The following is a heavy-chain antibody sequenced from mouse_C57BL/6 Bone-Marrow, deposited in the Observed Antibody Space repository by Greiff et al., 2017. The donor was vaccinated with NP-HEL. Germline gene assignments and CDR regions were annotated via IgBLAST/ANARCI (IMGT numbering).Heavy chain of an antibody. CDR3: ARSELRDY. V-gene: IGHV1-82*01. J-gene: IGHJ2*01. Sequence: QVQLQQSGPELVKPGASVKISCKASGYAFSSSWMNWVKQRPGKGLEWIGRIYPGDGDTNYNGKFKGKATLTADKSSSTAYMQLSSLTSEDSAVYFCARSELRDYWGKGTTLTVSS. CDR1: GYAFSSSW. CDR2: IYPGDGDT. D-gene: IGHD1-1*01.